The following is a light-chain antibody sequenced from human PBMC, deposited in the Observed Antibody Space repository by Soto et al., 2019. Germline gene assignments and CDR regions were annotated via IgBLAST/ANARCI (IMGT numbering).Light chain of an antibody. CDR1: QSVLYSSNNKNY. Sequence: DIVMTQSPDSLAVSLGERATINCKSSQSVLYSSNNKNYLAWYQQKPGQPPKLLIYWASTPESGVPDRFSGSGSGTDVTLTMCSLQADDVAVYYCQQYLRPWTFGQGTKVEIK. CDR3: QQYLRPWT. CDR2: WAS. V-gene: IGKV4-1*01. J-gene: IGKJ1*01.